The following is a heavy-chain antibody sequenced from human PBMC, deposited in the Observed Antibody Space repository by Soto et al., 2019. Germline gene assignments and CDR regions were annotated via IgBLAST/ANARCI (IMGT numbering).Heavy chain of an antibody. CDR1: GYTFTSYY. D-gene: IGHD2-2*01. J-gene: IGHJ5*02. CDR2: INPSGGST. CDR3: ARANIVVVPAAKRTVYWFDP. Sequence: QVQLVQSGAEVKKPGASVKVSCKASGYTFTSYYMHSVRQAPGQGLEWMGIINPSGGSTSYAQKFQGRVTMTRDTSTSTVYMERSSLRSEDTAVYYCARANIVVVPAAKRTVYWFDPWGQGTLVTVSS. V-gene: IGHV1-46*01.